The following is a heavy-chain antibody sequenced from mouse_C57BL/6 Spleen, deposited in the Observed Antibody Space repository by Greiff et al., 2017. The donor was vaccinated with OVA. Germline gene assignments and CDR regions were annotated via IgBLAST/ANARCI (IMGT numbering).Heavy chain of an antibody. D-gene: IGHD2-2*01. V-gene: IGHV1-22*01. CDR2: INPNNGGT. CDR1: GYTFTDYN. J-gene: IGHJ2*01. Sequence: EVKLMESGPELVKPGASVKMSCKASGYTFTDYNMHWVKQSHGKSLEWIGYINPNNGGTSYNQKFKGKATLTVNKSSSTAYMELRSLTSEDSAVYYCARFYGYDVGDYWGQGTTLTVSS. CDR3: ARFYGYDVGDY.